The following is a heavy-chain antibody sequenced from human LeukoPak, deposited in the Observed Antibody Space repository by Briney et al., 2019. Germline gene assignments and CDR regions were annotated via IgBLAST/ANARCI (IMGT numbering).Heavy chain of an antibody. Sequence: SETLSLTCAVYGGSFSGYYWSWIRQPPGKGLEWIGEINHSGSTNYNPSLKSRVTISVDTSKNQFSLKLSSVTAADTAVYYCVNSPYCSSTSCRYYYYYYGMDVWGKGTTVTVSS. CDR3: VNSPYCSSTSCRYYYYYYGMDV. CDR2: INHSGST. J-gene: IGHJ6*04. CDR1: GGSFSGYY. D-gene: IGHD2-2*01. V-gene: IGHV4-34*01.